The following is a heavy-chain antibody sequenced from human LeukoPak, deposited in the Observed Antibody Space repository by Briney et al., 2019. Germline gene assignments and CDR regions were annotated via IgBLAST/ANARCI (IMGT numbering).Heavy chain of an antibody. V-gene: IGHV3-74*01. J-gene: IGHJ6*04. CDR1: GFTFSSYW. Sequence: GGSLRLSCAASGFTFSSYWMHWVRQTPGKGLVWVSRIKSDGSTIYADSVKGRFTISRDNAKNSLYLQMNSLRAEDTAVYYCAELGITMIGGVWGKGTTVTISS. CDR2: IKSDGST. CDR3: AELGITMIGGV. D-gene: IGHD3-10*02.